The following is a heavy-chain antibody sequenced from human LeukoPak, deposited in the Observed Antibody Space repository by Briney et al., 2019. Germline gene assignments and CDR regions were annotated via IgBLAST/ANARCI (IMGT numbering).Heavy chain of an antibody. V-gene: IGHV1-69*13. J-gene: IGHJ4*02. Sequence: SGKVCCKAAGGTFSNYAFSWVRQASGQGLGWMGGIIPIFGAANKAQKHHGRVTITAAESTTTAYMELSSLRSEDTAVYYCASQRTAGSLALYFDYWGQGTLVTASS. D-gene: IGHD1-1*01. CDR2: IIPIFGAA. CDR3: ASQRTAGSLALYFDY. CDR1: GGTFSNYA.